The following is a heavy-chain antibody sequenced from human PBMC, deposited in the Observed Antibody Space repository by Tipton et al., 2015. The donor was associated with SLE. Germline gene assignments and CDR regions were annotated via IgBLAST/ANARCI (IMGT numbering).Heavy chain of an antibody. V-gene: IGHV4-39*07. Sequence: TLSLTCTVSDGSIRSTNYYWGWIRQPPGKGLEWIGSIYYSGTTNNNPSLKSRVNMSIDTSKNHFSLNLSSVTAADTAIYYCARALWVDKDIAGEPIGIRLRAFDMWRQGTMVSVSS. CDR3: ARALWVDKDIAGEPIGIRLRAFDM. J-gene: IGHJ3*02. CDR2: IYYSGTT. D-gene: IGHD2-2*02. CDR1: DGSIRSTNYY.